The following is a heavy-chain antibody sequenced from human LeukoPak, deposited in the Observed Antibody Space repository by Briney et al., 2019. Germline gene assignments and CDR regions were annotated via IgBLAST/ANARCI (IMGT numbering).Heavy chain of an antibody. CDR1: GFTFSSYW. CDR2: IASDGSST. V-gene: IGHV3-74*01. J-gene: IGHJ4*02. CDR3: ARGRPHGNDY. Sequence: GGSLRLSCAASGFTFSSYWMNWVRQAPGKGLVWVSRIASDGSSTTCADSVKGRFSISRDNAKNTLYLQMNSLRVEDTAVYYCARGRPHGNDYWGQGTLVTVSS. D-gene: IGHD4-23*01.